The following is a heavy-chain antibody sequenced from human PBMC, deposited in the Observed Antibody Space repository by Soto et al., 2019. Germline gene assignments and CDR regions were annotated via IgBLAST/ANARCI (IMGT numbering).Heavy chain of an antibody. CDR3: VKSSRRDITASRGMDV. CDR1: GFTFSSFA. J-gene: IGHJ6*02. D-gene: IGHD3-3*01. CDR2: VNNNGGTT. Sequence: GSLRLSCSASGFTFSSFAMHWVRQAPGKGLEYVSGVNNNGGTTYYADSVKDRFTISGDNSKNTLYLQVNSLTTEDTAVYYCVKSSRRDITASRGMDVWGQGTTVTVSS. V-gene: IGHV3-64D*06.